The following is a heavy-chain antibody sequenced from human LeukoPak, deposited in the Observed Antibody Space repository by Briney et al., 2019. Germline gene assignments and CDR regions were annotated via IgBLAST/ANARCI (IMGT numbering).Heavy chain of an antibody. J-gene: IGHJ4*02. CDR1: GGSIRSGHYY. V-gene: IGHV4-61*01. D-gene: IGHD1-26*01. CDR3: ARHGTLDY. CDR2: IDHRGNT. Sequence: SETLSLTCTVSGGSIRSGHYYWSWIRQPPGKGLEWIGYIDHRGNTNYNPSLKSRVTMSVDTSKNQFSLKLSSVTAADTAVYYCARHGTLDYWGQGTLVTVSS.